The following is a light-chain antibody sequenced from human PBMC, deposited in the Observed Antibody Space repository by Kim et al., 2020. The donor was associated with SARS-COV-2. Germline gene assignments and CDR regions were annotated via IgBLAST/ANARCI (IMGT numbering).Light chain of an antibody. Sequence: ASVGDIATITCPTSHSISSLVSWQLQTPGRAPKLLIYAASTLRGGVPSRFSGSGSEADFPLTISRLQPEDFGSYCCQQSYITVFTFGPGTKVEIK. CDR2: AAS. J-gene: IGKJ3*01. CDR3: QQSYITVFT. CDR1: HSISSL. V-gene: IGKV1-39*01.